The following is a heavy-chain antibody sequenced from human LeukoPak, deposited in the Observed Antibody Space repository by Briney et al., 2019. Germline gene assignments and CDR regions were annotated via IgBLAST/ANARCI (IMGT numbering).Heavy chain of an antibody. Sequence: PSETLSRTCTVSGGSISSHYWSWIRQPPGKGLEWIGHIYYSGSTNYSPSLKSRVTISEDTSKNQFSLKLSSVTAADTAVYYCARVSYYYDRSGYSPEYYYYMDVWGKGTTVTVSS. CDR3: ARVSYYYDRSGYSPEYYYYMDV. V-gene: IGHV4-59*11. D-gene: IGHD3-22*01. J-gene: IGHJ6*03. CDR2: IYYSGST. CDR1: GGSISSHY.